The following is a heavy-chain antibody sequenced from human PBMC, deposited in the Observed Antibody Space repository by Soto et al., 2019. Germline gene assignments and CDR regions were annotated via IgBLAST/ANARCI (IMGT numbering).Heavy chain of an antibody. CDR3: ARQQYTVVTAFDV. V-gene: IGHV4-59*07. J-gene: IGHJ3*01. CDR1: GGSITPYY. Sequence: QVQLKESGPGLVKPADTLSLKCTVSGGSITPYYWSWIRQTPGGGLECNGYVSYNGNTNYNPSLKSRVSISADPSKNQFSLKLTSLTAADAAIYFCARQQYTVVTAFDVWGQGTMVAVSS. CDR2: VSYNGNT. D-gene: IGHD2-15*01.